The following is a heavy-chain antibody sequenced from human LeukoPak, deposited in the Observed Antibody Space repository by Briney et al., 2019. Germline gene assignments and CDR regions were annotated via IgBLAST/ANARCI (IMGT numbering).Heavy chain of an antibody. CDR2: ISGSDGST. CDR3: AKDPAAIFYFYYYMDV. V-gene: IGHV3-23*01. D-gene: IGHD2-2*01. Sequence: GGSLRLSCAASGFTFSSYAMSWVRQAPGKGLEWVSTISGSDGSTYYADSVKGRFTISRDNSKNTLYLQMNNLRAEDTALYYCAKDPAAIFYFYYYMDVWGKGTTVTVSS. J-gene: IGHJ6*03. CDR1: GFTFSSYA.